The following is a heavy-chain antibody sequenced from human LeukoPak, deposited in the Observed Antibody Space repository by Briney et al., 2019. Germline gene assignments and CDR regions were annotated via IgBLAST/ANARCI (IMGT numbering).Heavy chain of an antibody. CDR3: ARGVLYYDILTGYLDYYMDV. CDR1: GGSISSGSYY. Sequence: SETLSLTCTVSGGSISSGSYYWSWIRQPAGKGLEWIGRIYTSGSTNYNPSLKSRVTISVDTSKNQFSLKLSSVTAADTAVYYCARGVLYYDILTGYLDYYMDVXXKGTTVTVXS. V-gene: IGHV4-61*02. D-gene: IGHD3-9*01. CDR2: IYTSGST. J-gene: IGHJ6*03.